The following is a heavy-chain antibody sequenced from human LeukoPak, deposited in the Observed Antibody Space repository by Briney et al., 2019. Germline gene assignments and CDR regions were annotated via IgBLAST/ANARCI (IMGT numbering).Heavy chain of an antibody. CDR3: ARRYHPYAFDI. Sequence: PSETLSLTCSVSGYSIGNAYYWGWIRQPPGKGLEWIGSLYHSGSTYYNPSLKSRVTTSVDTSKNRFSLKLTSVTAADTAVYYCARRYHPYAFDIWGQGTMVTVSS. J-gene: IGHJ3*02. V-gene: IGHV4-38-2*02. D-gene: IGHD2-2*01. CDR2: LYHSGST. CDR1: GYSIGNAYY.